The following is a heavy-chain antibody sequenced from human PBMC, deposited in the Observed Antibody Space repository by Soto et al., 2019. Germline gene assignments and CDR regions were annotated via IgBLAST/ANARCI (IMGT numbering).Heavy chain of an antibody. CDR2: IHPRDSDT. CDR3: ARLDYGSGSHLYYFEY. V-gene: IGHV5-51*01. CDR1: EYSFTSYW. J-gene: IGHJ4*02. Sequence: PGESLKISCRGSEYSFTSYWIGWVRQMPGKGLEWMGIIHPRDSDTRYSPSFQGQVTISADMSISTAYLLWNSLKASDTAMYYCARLDYGSGSHLYYFEYWGQGTPVTVS. D-gene: IGHD3-10*01.